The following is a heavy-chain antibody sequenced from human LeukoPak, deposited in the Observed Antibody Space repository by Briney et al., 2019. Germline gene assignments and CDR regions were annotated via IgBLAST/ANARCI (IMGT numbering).Heavy chain of an antibody. D-gene: IGHD3-9*01. CDR3: ARSYYDILTGYPDAFDI. CDR2: IYYSGST. J-gene: IGHJ3*02. CDR1: GGSISSYY. Sequence: SETLSLTCTVSGGSISSYYWSWIRQPPGKGLEWIGYIYYSGSTNYNPSLKSRVTISVDTSKNQFSLKLSSVTAADTAAYYCARSYYDILTGYPDAFDIWGQGTMDTVSS. V-gene: IGHV4-59*01.